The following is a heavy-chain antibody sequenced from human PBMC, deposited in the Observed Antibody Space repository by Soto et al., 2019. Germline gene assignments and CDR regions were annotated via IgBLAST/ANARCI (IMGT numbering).Heavy chain of an antibody. CDR3: ASSLPYKDLHGMDV. CDR1: GFTFSSYS. Sequence: NPGGSLRLSCAASGFTFSSYSMNWVRQAPGKGLEWVSSISSSSSYIYYADSVKGRFTISRDNAKNSLYLQMNSLRAEDTAVYYCASSLPYKDLHGMDVWGQGTTVTVSS. J-gene: IGHJ6*02. D-gene: IGHD1-1*01. CDR2: ISSSSSYI. V-gene: IGHV3-21*01.